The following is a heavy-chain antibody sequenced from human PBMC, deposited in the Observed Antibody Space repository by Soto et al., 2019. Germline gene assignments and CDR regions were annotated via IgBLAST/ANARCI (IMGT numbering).Heavy chain of an antibody. D-gene: IGHD1-1*01. V-gene: IGHV1-8*01. CDR1: GYTFTTYD. CDR2: MNPYSGNT. J-gene: IGHJ4*02. Sequence: ASVKVSCKASGYTFTTYDISWVRQATGQGLEWMGWMNPYSGNTGYAPKFQGRVIMTMDTSISTAYMELSSLRSEDTAVYFCARSGRAKSDYWGQGTLVTVSS. CDR3: ARSGRAKSDY.